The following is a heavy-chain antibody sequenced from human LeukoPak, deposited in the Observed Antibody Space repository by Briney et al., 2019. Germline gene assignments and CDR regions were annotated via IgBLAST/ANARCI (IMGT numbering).Heavy chain of an antibody. CDR3: ARDNPLYYFDS. J-gene: IGHJ4*02. Sequence: PGGSPRLSCAASGFTFSSYNMNWVRQAPGQGLELDSYISSSSSVIYYADSVKGRFTISRDNAKNSLYLQMNSLREEDTAVYYCARDNPLYYFDSWGQGTLVTASS. V-gene: IGHV3-48*02. CDR2: ISSSSSVI. CDR1: GFTFSSYN.